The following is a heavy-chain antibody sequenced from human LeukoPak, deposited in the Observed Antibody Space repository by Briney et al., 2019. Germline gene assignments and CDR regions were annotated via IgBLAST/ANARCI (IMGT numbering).Heavy chain of an antibody. J-gene: IGHJ4*02. CDR1: GFTFSNYA. D-gene: IGHD3-22*01. V-gene: IGHV3-23*01. Sequence: GGSLRLSCVASGFTFSNYAMTWVRQAPGKGLEWVSTINRSGGGTFYAASVKGRFTISRDNSKNTLYLQMNSLRVEDTAVYYCAKSKLGHYDSSEWGQGTLVTVSS. CDR3: AKSKLGHYDSSE. CDR2: INRSGGGT.